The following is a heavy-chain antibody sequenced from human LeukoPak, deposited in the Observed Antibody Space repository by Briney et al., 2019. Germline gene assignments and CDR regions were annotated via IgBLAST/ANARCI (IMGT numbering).Heavy chain of an antibody. J-gene: IGHJ4*02. CDR3: ARDRNPTYHYDSSGYLNYFDY. Sequence: ASVKVSCKASGYTFTSYYMHCVRQAPGQGLEWMGIINPSGGSTSYAQKFQSRVTMTRDTSTSTVYMELSSLRSEDTAVYYCARDRNPTYHYDSSGYLNYFDYWGQGTLVTVSS. CDR1: GYTFTSYY. D-gene: IGHD3-22*01. CDR2: INPSGGST. V-gene: IGHV1-46*01.